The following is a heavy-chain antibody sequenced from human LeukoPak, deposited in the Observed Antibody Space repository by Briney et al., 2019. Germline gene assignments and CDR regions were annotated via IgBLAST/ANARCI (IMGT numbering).Heavy chain of an antibody. D-gene: IGHD3-22*01. CDR1: GYTLTELS. Sequence: GASVKVSCKVPGYTLTELSMHWVRQAPGKGLEWMGGFDPEDGETIYAQKFQGRVTMTEDTSTDTAYMELSSLRSEDTAVYYCATSYDSSGYYPYYWGQGTLVTVSS. CDR3: ATSYDSSGYYPYY. CDR2: FDPEDGET. V-gene: IGHV1-24*01. J-gene: IGHJ4*02.